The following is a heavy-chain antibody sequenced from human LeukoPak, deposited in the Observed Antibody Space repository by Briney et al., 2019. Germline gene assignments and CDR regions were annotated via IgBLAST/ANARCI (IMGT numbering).Heavy chain of an antibody. V-gene: IGHV1-18*01. CDR2: ISAYNGNT. D-gene: IGHD3-10*01. CDR1: GYTFTSYG. Sequence: GASVKVSCKASGYTFTSYGISWVRQALGQGLEWMGWISAYNGNTNYAQKLQGRVTMTTDTSTSTAYMELRSLRSDDTAVYYCARVTLWFGELLRNWFDPWGQGTLVTVSS. CDR3: ARVTLWFGELLRNWFDP. J-gene: IGHJ5*02.